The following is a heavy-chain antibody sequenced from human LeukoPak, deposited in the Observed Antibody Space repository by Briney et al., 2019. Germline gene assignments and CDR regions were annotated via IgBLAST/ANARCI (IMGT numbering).Heavy chain of an antibody. CDR2: ITHSGNTI. J-gene: IGHJ4*02. Sequence: TGGSLRLSCAASGFTFSDYYMSWIRQAPGKGLEWVSYITHSGNTIYYADSVKGRFTISRDNAKNSLYLQMSSLRAEDTALYLCAGGDRNGWYFYYWGQGTLVTVSS. V-gene: IGHV3-11*01. CDR1: GFTFSDYY. D-gene: IGHD6-19*01. CDR3: AGGDRNGWYFYY.